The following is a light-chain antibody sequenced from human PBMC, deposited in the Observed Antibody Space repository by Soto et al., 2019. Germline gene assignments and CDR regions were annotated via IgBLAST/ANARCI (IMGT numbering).Light chain of an antibody. CDR3: SSYSSSITSV. V-gene: IGLV2-14*01. CDR2: DVS. Sequence: SALTQPASVSASPGQSIIISCTGTSSDVGGYNYVSWYQQHPGKAPKLMIYDVSNRPSGVSNRFSGSKSGNTASLTISGLQAEDEADYYCSSYSSSITSVFGTGTKVPVL. J-gene: IGLJ1*01. CDR1: SSDVGGYNY.